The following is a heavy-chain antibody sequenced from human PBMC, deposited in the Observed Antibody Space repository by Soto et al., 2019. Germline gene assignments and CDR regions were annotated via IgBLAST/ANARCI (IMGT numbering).Heavy chain of an antibody. J-gene: IGHJ4*02. CDR2: IYYSGST. V-gene: IGHV4-39*01. CDR1: GGSISSSSYY. D-gene: IGHD6-19*01. CDR3: ARLISSGWYEGIRGPFDY. Sequence: SETLSLTCTVSGGSISSSSYYWGWIRQPPGKGLEWIGSIYYSGSTYYNPSLKSRVTISVDTSKNQFSLKLSSVTAADTAVYYCARLISSGWYEGIRGPFDYWGQGTLVTVSS.